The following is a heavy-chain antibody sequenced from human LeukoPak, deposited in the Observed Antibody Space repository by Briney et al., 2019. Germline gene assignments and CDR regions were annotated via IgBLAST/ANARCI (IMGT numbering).Heavy chain of an antibody. CDR3: ARTYYYGSNYYGMNV. CDR1: GFTLSSYW. V-gene: IGHV3-74*01. D-gene: IGHD3-10*01. CDR2: IKSDGSST. J-gene: IGHJ6*02. Sequence: GGSLRLSCAASGFTLSSYWMHWVRQAPGKGLLWVSHIKSDGSSTSYAESVKGRVTISRDNAKNTLYLQMTSLRAEDTAVYYCARTYYYGSNYYGMNVWGQGTTVTVSS.